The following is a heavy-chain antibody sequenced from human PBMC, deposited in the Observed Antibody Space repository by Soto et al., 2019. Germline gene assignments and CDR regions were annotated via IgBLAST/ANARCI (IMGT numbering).Heavy chain of an antibody. CDR3: EKDTRSGYYSSLIGFDY. CDR2: VSYYVSNK. Sequence: RGSLRLSCAASGFTFSSYGMHWVRQAPGKGLEWVAVVSYYVSNKYYADSVKGRFTISRDNSKNTLYLQMNSLRAEDTAVYYCEKDTRSGYYSSLIGFDYGGQGTLVPAPQ. J-gene: IGHJ4*02. V-gene: IGHV3-30*18. CDR1: GFTFSSYG. D-gene: IGHD3-22*01.